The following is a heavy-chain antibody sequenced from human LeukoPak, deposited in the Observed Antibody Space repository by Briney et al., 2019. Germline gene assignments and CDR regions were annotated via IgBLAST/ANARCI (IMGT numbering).Heavy chain of an antibody. V-gene: IGHV4-59*08. CDR3: ARQASCSGTNCYPFDC. CDR1: GGSLTSVY. D-gene: IGHD2-2*01. CDR2: ISYSGST. J-gene: IGHJ4*02. Sequence: PETLPPTCTVSGGSLTSVYWSWIRQPPGKGLEWIGWISYSGSTTYNPSLKTRVTISLDTSKNQFSLKLSSVTAADTAVYYCARQASCSGTNCYPFDCWGQGTLVTVSS.